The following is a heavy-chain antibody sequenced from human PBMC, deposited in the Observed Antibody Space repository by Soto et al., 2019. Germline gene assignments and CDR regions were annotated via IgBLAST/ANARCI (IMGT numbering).Heavy chain of an antibody. V-gene: IGHV4-4*02. CDR1: SGSISSSNW. CDR2: IYHSGST. Sequence: PSETLSLTCAVSSGSISSSNWWSWVRQPPGKGLEWIGEIYHSGSTNYNPSLKSRVTISVDKSKNQFSLKLSSVTAADTAVYYCARDRGFGCSSTSCYEGYYYYMDVWGKGTTVTVSS. D-gene: IGHD2-2*01. CDR3: ARDRGFGCSSTSCYEGYYYYMDV. J-gene: IGHJ6*03.